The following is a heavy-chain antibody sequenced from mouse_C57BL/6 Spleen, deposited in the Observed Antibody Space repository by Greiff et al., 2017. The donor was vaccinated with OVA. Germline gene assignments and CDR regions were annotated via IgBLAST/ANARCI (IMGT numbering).Heavy chain of an antibody. Sequence: QVQLQQPGTELVKPGASVKLSCKASGYTFTSYWMHWVKQRPGQGLEWIGNINPSNGGTNYNEKFKSKATLTVDKSSSTAYMQLSSLTSEDSAVYVYVRYSSSYVGNYFDYWGQGTTLTVSS. CDR1: GYTFTSYW. CDR2: INPSNGGT. CDR3: VRYSSSYVGNYFDY. D-gene: IGHD1-1*01. J-gene: IGHJ2*01. V-gene: IGHV1-53*01.